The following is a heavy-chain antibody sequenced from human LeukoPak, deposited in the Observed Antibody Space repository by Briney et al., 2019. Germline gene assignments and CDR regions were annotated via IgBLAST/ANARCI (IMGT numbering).Heavy chain of an antibody. J-gene: IGHJ4*02. V-gene: IGHV3-30*18. Sequence: GGSLRLSCAASGFTFNNYGIHWVRQAPGKGLEWVAVISYDGSYKYYADSVKGRFTISRDNSKNTLYLQMNSLRAEDTAAYYCAKSPRLTTVTYIDYWGQGTLVTVSS. CDR1: GFTFNNYG. CDR3: AKSPRLTTVTYIDY. D-gene: IGHD4-17*01. CDR2: ISYDGSYK.